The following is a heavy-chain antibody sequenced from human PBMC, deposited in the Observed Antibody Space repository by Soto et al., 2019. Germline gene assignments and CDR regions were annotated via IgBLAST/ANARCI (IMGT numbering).Heavy chain of an antibody. CDR1: GGSISSGGYY. CDR3: ARSGYSYGPKPLLY. J-gene: IGHJ4*02. V-gene: IGHV4-31*03. Sequence: QVQLQESGPGLVKPSQTLSLTCTVSGGSISSGGYYWSWIRQHPGKGLEWIGYIYYSGSTYYNPSLKSGVTISVDTSKTPFSLKLSSVTAAGTAMCYCARSGYSYGPKPLLYWGQGTLVTGSS. CDR2: IYYSGST. D-gene: IGHD5-18*01.